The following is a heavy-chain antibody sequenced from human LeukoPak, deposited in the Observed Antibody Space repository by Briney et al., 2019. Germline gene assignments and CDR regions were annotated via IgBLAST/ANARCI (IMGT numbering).Heavy chain of an antibody. J-gene: IGHJ1*01. Sequence: SETLSLTCTVSGGSISGSSYYWGWIRQPPGTGLEWIGSIYYSGSTFYSPSLKSRVTVSVDTSKNQFSLKLSSVTAADTAVFYCARKTGTYFFQHWGQGTLVTVSS. CDR2: IYYSGST. D-gene: IGHD1-7*01. CDR3: ARKTGTYFFQH. CDR1: GGSISGSSYY. V-gene: IGHV4-39*01.